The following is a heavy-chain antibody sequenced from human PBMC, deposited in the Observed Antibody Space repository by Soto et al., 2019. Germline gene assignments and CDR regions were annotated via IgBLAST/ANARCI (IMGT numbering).Heavy chain of an antibody. CDR1: GYTFTHYA. CDR3: ARDPFYDYWSGSNWFDP. V-gene: IGHV1-3*01. CDR2: INGANGDT. D-gene: IGHD3-3*01. Sequence: VQLVQYGAEVKKPGASVKVSCKASGYTFTHYAMHWVRQAPGQRPEWMGWINGANGDTKYSQKFQGRLTITRNTSATTAYMELSSLRCEDTAIYYCARDPFYDYWSGSNWFDPWGQGTLITVSS. J-gene: IGHJ5*02.